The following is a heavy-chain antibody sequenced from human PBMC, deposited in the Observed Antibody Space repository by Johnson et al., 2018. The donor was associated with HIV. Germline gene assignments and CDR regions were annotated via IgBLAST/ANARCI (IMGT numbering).Heavy chain of an antibody. Sequence: VQLVESGGGVAQPGRSLRLSCAASGFTVSSNYLSWVRQAPGKGLEWVSVIYSGGSTYYADSVKGRFTISRDNSKNTLYLQMNSLRAEDTAVYYCAREWYGVRGVNDAFDIWGQGTMVTVSS. J-gene: IGHJ3*02. CDR2: IYSGGST. D-gene: IGHD3-10*01. V-gene: IGHV3-66*01. CDR3: AREWYGVRGVNDAFDI. CDR1: GFTVSSNY.